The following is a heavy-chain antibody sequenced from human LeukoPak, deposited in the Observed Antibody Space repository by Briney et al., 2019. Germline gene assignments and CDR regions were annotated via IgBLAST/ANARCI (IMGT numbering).Heavy chain of an antibody. CDR2: ISSSSSYI. CDR1: GFTFSSYS. D-gene: IGHD3-22*01. V-gene: IGHV3-21*01. J-gene: IGHJ4*02. CDR3: ARVFTMTSFDY. Sequence: GGSLRLSCAASGFTFSSYSMNWVRQAPGKGLEWVSSISSSSSYIYYADSVKGRFTISRDNAKNPLYLQMNSLRAEDTAVYYCARVFTMTSFDYWGQGTLVTVSS.